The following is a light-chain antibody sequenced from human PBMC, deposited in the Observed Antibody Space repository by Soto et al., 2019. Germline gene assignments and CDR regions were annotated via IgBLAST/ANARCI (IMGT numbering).Light chain of an antibody. J-gene: IGKJ5*01. CDR1: QSVSSNY. CDR3: QLYGSSIP. V-gene: IGKV3-20*01. Sequence: EIEFTQSPGTLSLSPGERASLSCRASQSVSSNYLAWFQQKPGQAPRLLIYGASTRATGIPARFSGSGSGTDYTLTISRLEPEDFAVFYCQLYGSSIPFGQGTRLEIK. CDR2: GAS.